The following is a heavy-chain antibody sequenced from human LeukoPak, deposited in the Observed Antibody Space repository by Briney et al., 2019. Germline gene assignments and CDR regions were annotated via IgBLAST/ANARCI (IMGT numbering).Heavy chain of an antibody. CDR1: GDSISSYY. CDR3: ARTVSGPTPDYYYYYYMDV. J-gene: IGHJ6*03. CDR2: IYYSGST. Sequence: PSETLSLTCTVSGDSISSYYWSWIRQPPGKGLEWIGYIYYSGSTNYNPSLKSRVTISVDTSKNQFSLKLSSVTAADTAVYYCARTVSGPTPDYYYYYYMDVWGKGTTVTVSS. D-gene: IGHD4-17*01. V-gene: IGHV4-59*01.